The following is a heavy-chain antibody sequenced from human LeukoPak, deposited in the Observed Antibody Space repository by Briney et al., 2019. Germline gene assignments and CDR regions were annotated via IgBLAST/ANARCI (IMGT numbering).Heavy chain of an antibody. V-gene: IGHV4-59*01. Sequence: SETLSLTCGVSGGAITNYYWNWIRQAPGKGLEWLGYIYYTGSTTYNPSVKSRITISLDTSKKQISLKLRSVTAADTAVYYCARADSLDDFWSGYHPDEGGYWGQGTLVTVSS. J-gene: IGHJ4*02. D-gene: IGHD3-3*01. CDR2: IYYTGST. CDR3: ARADSLDDFWSGYHPDEGGY. CDR1: GGAITNYY.